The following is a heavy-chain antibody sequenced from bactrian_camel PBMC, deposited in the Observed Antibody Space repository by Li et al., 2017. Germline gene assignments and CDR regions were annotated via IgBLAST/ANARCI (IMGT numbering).Heavy chain of an antibody. V-gene: IGHV3S40*01. Sequence: VQLVESGGGLVEPGGSLRLSCAASGFTFSSYVMNWVRQAPGKGLEWVSVINSVGGSTYYADSVKGRFTISRDNAKNTLYLQMNNLKPEDTAVYTCAAERSIAPDRRLWESAFGYFGQGTQVTVS. CDR3: AAERSIAPDRRLWESAFGY. J-gene: IGHJ6*01. CDR1: GFTFSSYV. D-gene: IGHD7*01. CDR2: INSVGGST.